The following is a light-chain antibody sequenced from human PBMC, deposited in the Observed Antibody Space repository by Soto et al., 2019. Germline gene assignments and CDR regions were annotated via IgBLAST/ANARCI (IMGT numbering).Light chain of an antibody. V-gene: IGKV4-1*01. J-gene: IGKJ4*02. CDR2: WAS. CDR3: QQYGSTPLT. Sequence: IVVIQTPPSLAVALVARATIHCRSSQSVLFGTNSKNYLAWYQQTPGQPPKLLLYWASSRDSGVPDRFSGSGSGTDFTLTISSLEAEDLAVYYCQQYGSTPLTFGGGTKVDIK. CDR1: QSVLFGTNSKNY.